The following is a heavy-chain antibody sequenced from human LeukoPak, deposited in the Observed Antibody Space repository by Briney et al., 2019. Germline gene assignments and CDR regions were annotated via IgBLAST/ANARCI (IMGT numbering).Heavy chain of an antibody. J-gene: IGHJ5*02. D-gene: IGHD2-2*01. CDR1: GITFTSSA. CDR2: IVVGSGNT. Sequence: GTSVKVSCKASGITFTSSAMQWVRQARGQRLEWIGWIVVGSGNTNYAQKFQERVTITRDMSTSTAYMELGRLRSEDTAVYYCAADYLVPAALDPWGQGTLVTVSS. V-gene: IGHV1-58*02. CDR3: AADYLVPAALDP.